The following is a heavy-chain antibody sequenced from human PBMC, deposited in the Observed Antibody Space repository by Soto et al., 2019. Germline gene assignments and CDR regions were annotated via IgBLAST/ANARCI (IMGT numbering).Heavy chain of an antibody. CDR2: ISGSGSTT. Sequence: EVQLLDSGGGLVQPGGSLRLSCAASGFTFSNYAMSWVRQAPGKGLEWVSSISGSGSTTYYTDSVKGRFTISRDNSKRTLSPPMDQPKAEEPAKYYCAKTAAPRGAYYFDYWGQGTLLTVSS. CDR3: AKTAAPRGAYYFDY. J-gene: IGHJ4*02. D-gene: IGHD2-2*01. CDR1: GFTFSNYA. V-gene: IGHV3-23*01.